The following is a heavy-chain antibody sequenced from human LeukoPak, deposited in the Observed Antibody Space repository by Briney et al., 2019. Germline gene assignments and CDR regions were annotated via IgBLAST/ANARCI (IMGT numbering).Heavy chain of an antibody. CDR2: ISGGGRST. V-gene: IGHV3-23*01. CDR3: ARERYFDY. J-gene: IGHJ4*02. CDR1: GFTFSTCA. Sequence: PGGSLRLSCVASGFTFSTCAMSWVRQAPGKGLEWVSTISGGGRSTDYADSVKGQFTISRDNSKNTLYLQMNSLRAEDTAVYYCARERYFDYWGQGTLVTVSS.